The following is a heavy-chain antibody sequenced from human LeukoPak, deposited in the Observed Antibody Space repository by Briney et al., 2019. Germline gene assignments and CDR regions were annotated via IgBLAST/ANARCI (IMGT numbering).Heavy chain of an antibody. Sequence: KPSETLSLTCAVYGGSFSGYYWSWIRQPPGKGLEWIGEINHSGSTNYNPSLKSRVTISVDTSKNQFSLKLSSVTAADTAVYYCARLIAARPDLYYYYGMDVWGQGTTVTVSS. J-gene: IGHJ6*02. CDR3: ARLIAARPDLYYYYGMDV. CDR1: GGSFSGYY. CDR2: INHSGST. D-gene: IGHD6-6*01. V-gene: IGHV4-34*01.